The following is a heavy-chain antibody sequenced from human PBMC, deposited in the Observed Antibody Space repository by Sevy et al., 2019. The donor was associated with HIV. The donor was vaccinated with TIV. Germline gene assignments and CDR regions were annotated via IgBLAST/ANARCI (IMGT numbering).Heavy chain of an antibody. CDR1: GFTFSSYA. D-gene: IGHD5-18*01. CDR3: ASAANGYSYGYHFDY. CDR2: ISYDGSNK. V-gene: IGHV3-30-3*01. J-gene: IGHJ4*02. Sequence: GGSLRLSCAASGFTFSSYAMHWVRQAPGKGLEWVAVISYDGSNKYYADSVKGRFTISRDNSKNTLYLQMNSLRAEDTAVYYCASAANGYSYGYHFDYWGQGTLVTVSS.